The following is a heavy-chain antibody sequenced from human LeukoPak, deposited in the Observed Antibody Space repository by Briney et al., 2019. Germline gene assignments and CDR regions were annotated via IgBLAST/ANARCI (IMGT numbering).Heavy chain of an antibody. CDR1: GFAVNSYF. J-gene: IGHJ4*02. CDR2: IRSKVYGGTT. V-gene: IGHV3-49*04. D-gene: IGHD4-23*01. Sequence: GGSLRLSCAASGFAVNSYFMTWVRQFPGKGLEWVGFIRSKVYGGTTEYAASVKGRFIISRDDSKSIAYLQMNSLETEDTAVYYCTRDYGGFDYWGQGTLVTVSS. CDR3: TRDYGGFDY.